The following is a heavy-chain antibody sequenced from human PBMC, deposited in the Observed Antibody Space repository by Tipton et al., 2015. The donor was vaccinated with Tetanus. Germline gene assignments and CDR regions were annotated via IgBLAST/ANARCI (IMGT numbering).Heavy chain of an antibody. Sequence: TLSLTCSVSGGSVNLYFWSWIRQPAGKGLEWIGYIYYSGSTNYNPSLKSRVTISVDTSKNQFSLKLSSVTAADTAVYYCARPHYQYWYFDLWGRGTLVTVSS. D-gene: IGHD2-2*01. CDR2: IYYSGST. CDR1: GGSVNLYF. J-gene: IGHJ2*01. CDR3: ARPHYQYWYFDL. V-gene: IGHV4-59*08.